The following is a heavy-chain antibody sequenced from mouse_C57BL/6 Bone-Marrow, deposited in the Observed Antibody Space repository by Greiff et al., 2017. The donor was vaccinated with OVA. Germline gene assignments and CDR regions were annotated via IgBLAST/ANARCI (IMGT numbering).Heavy chain of an antibody. CDR3: ARGTTVVEDAMDY. D-gene: IGHD1-1*01. CDR1: GFTFSDYY. V-gene: IGHV5-12*01. Sequence: EVQGVESGGGLVQPGGSLKLSCAASGFTFSDYYMYWVRQTPEKRLEWVAYISHGGGSTYYPDTVKGRFTISRDKATNTLYLQMSRLKSEDTARDYCARGTTVVEDAMDYWGKGTSVTVSS. J-gene: IGHJ4*01. CDR2: ISHGGGST.